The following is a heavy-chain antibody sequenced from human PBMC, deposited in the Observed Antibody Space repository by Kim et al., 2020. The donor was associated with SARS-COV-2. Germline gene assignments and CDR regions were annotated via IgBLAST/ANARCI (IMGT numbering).Heavy chain of an antibody. Sequence: SVKVSCKASGGTFSSYAISWVRQAPGQGLEWMGGIIPIFGTANYAQKFQGRVTITADESTSTAYMELSSLRSEDTAVYYCTRSADRAGPTVTTFRWFDPWGQGTLVTVSS. D-gene: IGHD4-17*01. CDR2: IIPIFGTA. CDR1: GGTFSSYA. J-gene: IGHJ5*02. V-gene: IGHV1-69*13. CDR3: TRSADRAGPTVTTFRWFDP.